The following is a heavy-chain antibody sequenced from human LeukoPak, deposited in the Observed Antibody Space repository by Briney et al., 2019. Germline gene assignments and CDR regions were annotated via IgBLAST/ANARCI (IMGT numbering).Heavy chain of an antibody. CDR3: AKAPFRRNTIVKTSGRPYYFDY. V-gene: IGHV3-48*03. CDR1: GFTFSSYE. D-gene: IGHD1-26*01. Sequence: PGGSLRLSCAASGFTFSSYEMNWVRQAPGKGLEWVSYISSSGSTIYYADSVKGRFTISRDNAKNSLYLQMNSLRAEDTAVYYCAKAPFRRNTIVKTSGRPYYFDYWGQGTLVTVSS. J-gene: IGHJ4*02. CDR2: ISSSGSTI.